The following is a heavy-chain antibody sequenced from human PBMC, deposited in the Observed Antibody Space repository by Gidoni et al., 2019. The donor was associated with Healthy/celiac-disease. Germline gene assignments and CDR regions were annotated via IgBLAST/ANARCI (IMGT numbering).Heavy chain of an antibody. CDR3: ARVAPASGWKQEYYFDY. J-gene: IGHJ4*02. CDR2: IKQDGSEK. D-gene: IGHD6-19*01. V-gene: IGHV3-7*01. Sequence: EVQLVESGGGLVQPGGSLRLPCAASGFTFSSYWMSWVRQAPGKGLEWVANIKQDGSEKYYVDSVKGRFTISRDNAKNSLYLQMNSLRAEDTAVYYCARVAPASGWKQEYYFDYWGQGTLVTVSS. CDR1: GFTFSSYW.